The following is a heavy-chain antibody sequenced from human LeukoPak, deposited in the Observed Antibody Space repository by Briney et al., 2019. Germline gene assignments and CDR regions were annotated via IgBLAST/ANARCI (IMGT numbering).Heavy chain of an antibody. CDR1: GSTFSSSA. Sequence: GALRLSCAVSGSTFSSSAMSWVRQAPGMGLEWVSAISDNGGNTYYSDSVKGRVTVSRDNSANTLYLQMNSLRAEDTAVYYCAKTTVNANWFDPWGQGTLVTVSS. CDR2: ISDNGGNT. V-gene: IGHV3-23*01. D-gene: IGHD4-17*01. J-gene: IGHJ5*02. CDR3: AKTTVNANWFDP.